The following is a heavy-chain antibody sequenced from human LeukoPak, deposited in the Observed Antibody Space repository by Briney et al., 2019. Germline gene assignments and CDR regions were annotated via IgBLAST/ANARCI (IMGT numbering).Heavy chain of an antibody. D-gene: IGHD3-22*01. CDR1: GGSISSYY. Sequence: PSETLSLTCTVSGGSISSYYWSWIRQPPGKGLEWIGYIYYSGSTNYNPSLKSRVTISVDTSKNHFSLKLSSVTAADTAVYYCARNSGSTYYYDSSGYSWFDPWGQGTLVTVSS. V-gene: IGHV4-59*01. CDR3: ARNSGSTYYYDSSGYSWFDP. J-gene: IGHJ5*02. CDR2: IYYSGST.